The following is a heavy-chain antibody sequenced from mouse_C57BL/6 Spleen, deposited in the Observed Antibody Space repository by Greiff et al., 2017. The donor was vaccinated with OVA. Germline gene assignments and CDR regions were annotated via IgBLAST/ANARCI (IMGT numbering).Heavy chain of an antibody. J-gene: IGHJ4*01. Sequence: VKLQQPGAELVMPGASVKLSCKASGYTFTSYWMHWVKQRPGQGLEWIGEIDPSDSYTNYNQKFKGKSTLTVDKSSSTAYMQLSSLTSEDSAVYCCASKGAMGYYAMDYWGQGTSVTVSS. CDR2: IDPSDSYT. CDR3: ASKGAMGYYAMDY. CDR1: GYTFTSYW. V-gene: IGHV1-69*01.